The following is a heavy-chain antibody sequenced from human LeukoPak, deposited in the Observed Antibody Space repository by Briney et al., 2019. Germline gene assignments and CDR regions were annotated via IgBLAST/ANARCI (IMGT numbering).Heavy chain of an antibody. J-gene: IGHJ4*02. CDR3: ARDTGEVYHY. CDR2: ISSSTTYI. V-gene: IGHV3-21*01. Sequence: SGASLRLSCAASGLTFSSYSMNWVRQAPGKGLEWVSSISSSTTYIYYADSVKGRFTISRDNAKNSLYLQMNSLRAEDTAVYYCARDTGEVYHYWGQGTLVTVSS. CDR1: GLTFSSYS. D-gene: IGHD3-16*01.